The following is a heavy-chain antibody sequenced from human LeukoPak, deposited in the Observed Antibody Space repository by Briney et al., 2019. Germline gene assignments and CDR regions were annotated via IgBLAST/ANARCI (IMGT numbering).Heavy chain of an antibody. D-gene: IGHD3-22*01. J-gene: IGHJ4*02. CDR2: ISGSGGSK. CDR1: GFTVSSYA. Sequence: GGSLRLSCAASGFTVSSYAMSWVRQAPGKGLEWISAISGSGGSKYYADSVKGRFTISRDNSKNTLYLQMNSLRAEDTAVYYCAKDWGYYDTSGYYFDFWGQGTLVTVSA. V-gene: IGHV3-23*01. CDR3: AKDWGYYDTSGYYFDF.